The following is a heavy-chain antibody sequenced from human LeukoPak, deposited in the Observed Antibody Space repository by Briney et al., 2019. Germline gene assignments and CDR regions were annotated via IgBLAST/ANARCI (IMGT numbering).Heavy chain of an antibody. V-gene: IGHV4-4*07. Sequence: SETLSLTCTVSGGYISSYSWSWIRQPAGKGLEWIGRIYTSGSTNYNPSLKSRVTMSVDTSKNQFSLKLSSVTAADTAVYYCARGGLGELSLHYMDVWGKGTTVTISS. J-gene: IGHJ6*03. CDR1: GGYISSYS. CDR2: IYTSGST. CDR3: ARGGLGELSLHYMDV. D-gene: IGHD3-16*02.